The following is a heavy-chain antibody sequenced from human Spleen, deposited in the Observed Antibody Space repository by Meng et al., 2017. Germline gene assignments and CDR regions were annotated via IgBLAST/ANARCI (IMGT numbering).Heavy chain of an antibody. CDR1: GYTFTGYY. CDR2: INPNSGGT. CDR3: ARDNAAGTTTMED. D-gene: IGHD6-13*01. J-gene: IGHJ4*02. Sequence: ASVKVSCKASGYTFTGYYMHCVRQAPGQGLEWMGRINPNSGGTNSAQKFQGRVTMTRDTSINTAYMELSGLRFDDTAVYYCARDNAAGTTTMEDWGQGTLVTVSS. V-gene: IGHV1-2*06.